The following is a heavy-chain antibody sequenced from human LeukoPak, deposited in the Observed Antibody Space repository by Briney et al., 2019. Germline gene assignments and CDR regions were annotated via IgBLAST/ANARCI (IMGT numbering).Heavy chain of an antibody. CDR1: GFTLSSYG. Sequence: GRSLRLSCAASGFTLSSYGMLWVRQAPGKGLEWVAVIWYDGSNKYYADSVKGRFTISRDNSKNTLYLQMNSLRAEDTAVYYYAKDLSYDSSGYAFDYWGQGTLVTVSS. D-gene: IGHD3-22*01. CDR3: AKDLSYDSSGYAFDY. CDR2: IWYDGSNK. J-gene: IGHJ4*02. V-gene: IGHV3-33*06.